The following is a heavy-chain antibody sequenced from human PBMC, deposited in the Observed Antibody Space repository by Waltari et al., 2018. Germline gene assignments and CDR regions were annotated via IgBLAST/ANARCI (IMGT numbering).Heavy chain of an antibody. CDR3: VRGGHFDWSPIDY. CDR2: INPDGRGT. J-gene: IGHJ4*02. D-gene: IGHD3-9*01. V-gene: IGHV3-74*01. Sequence: EVQLVESGGGLVQPGGSLTLSCAASGSRFSSYWIHWVRQAPGKGLLWVSRINPDGRGTRYADSVQGRVTISRDNAKNTIYLQIDSLRAEDTAVYYCVRGGHFDWSPIDYWGQGTLVTVSS. CDR1: GSRFSSYW.